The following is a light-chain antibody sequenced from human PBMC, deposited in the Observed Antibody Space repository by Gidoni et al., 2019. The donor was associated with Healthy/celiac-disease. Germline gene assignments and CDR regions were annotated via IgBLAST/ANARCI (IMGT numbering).Light chain of an antibody. CDR1: QSVSSSY. CDR3: QQYGSSPYT. V-gene: IGKV3-20*01. CDR2: GAS. Sequence: VLTQSPGTLSLSPGERATLSCRASQSVSSSYLAWYQQKPGQAPRLLIYGASSRATGIPDRFSGSGSGTDFTLTISRLEPEDFAVYYCQQYGSSPYTFGQGTKLEIK. J-gene: IGKJ2*01.